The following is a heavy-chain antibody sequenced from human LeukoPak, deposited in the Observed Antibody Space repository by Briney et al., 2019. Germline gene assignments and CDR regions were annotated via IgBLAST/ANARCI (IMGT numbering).Heavy chain of an antibody. CDR1: GYTLTELS. CDR2: FDPEDGET. CDR3: ATAPGTNYYMDV. V-gene: IGHV1-24*01. J-gene: IGHJ6*03. Sequence: ASVKVSCKVSGYTLTELSMHWVRQAPGKGLEWMGGFDPEDGETIYAQKFQGRVIMTEDTSTDTAYMELSSLRSEDTAVYYCATAPGTNYYMDVWGKGTTVTVSS.